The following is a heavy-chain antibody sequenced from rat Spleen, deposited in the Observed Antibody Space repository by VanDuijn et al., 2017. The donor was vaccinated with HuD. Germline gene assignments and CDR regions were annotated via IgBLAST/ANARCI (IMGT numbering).Heavy chain of an antibody. Sequence: EVKLVESGGGLVQPGRSLKLSCAASGFNINNYWMGWVRQAPGEGLEWISSISPDGGSTYYPDSVKGRFTISRDDANSILYLQMDSLRSEDTATYYCTSHYDGTYPFTYWGQGTLVTVSS. CDR3: TSHYDGTYPFTY. J-gene: IGHJ3*01. CDR2: ISPDGGST. CDR1: GFNINNYW. V-gene: IGHV5-31*01. D-gene: IGHD1-12*02.